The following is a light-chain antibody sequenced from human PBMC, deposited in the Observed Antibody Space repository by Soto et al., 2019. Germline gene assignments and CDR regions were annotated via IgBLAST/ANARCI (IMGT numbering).Light chain of an antibody. V-gene: IGLV2-23*03. CDR2: EGS. CDR1: SSDVGSYNL. Sequence: QSAVTHPASVSGSPGQSITISCTGTSSDVGSYNLVSWYQQHPGKAPKLMIYEGSKRPSGVSNRSSGSKSGNTASLTISGLQAEDEADYYCCSYAGSSTFFYVLGTGTKATVL. J-gene: IGLJ1*01. CDR3: CSYAGSSTFFYV.